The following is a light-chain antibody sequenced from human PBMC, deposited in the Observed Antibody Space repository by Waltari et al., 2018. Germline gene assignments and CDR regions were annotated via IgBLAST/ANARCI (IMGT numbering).Light chain of an antibody. CDR3: QSADSSGTYVV. Sequence: SSELTQPPSVSVSPGQTASITCSADALPKQYGSWYQQKPGQAPVLVIYKDTERPSGIPERFSGSSSGTTVTLTISGVQAEDEADYYCQSADSSGTYVVFGAGTKLTVL. V-gene: IGLV3-25*03. CDR2: KDT. J-gene: IGLJ2*01. CDR1: ALPKQY.